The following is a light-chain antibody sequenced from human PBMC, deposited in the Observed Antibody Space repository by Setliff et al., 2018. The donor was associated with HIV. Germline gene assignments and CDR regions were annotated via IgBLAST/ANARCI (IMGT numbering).Light chain of an antibody. J-gene: IGLJ1*01. CDR1: SSDVGRYNF. CDR3: NSFTNTSGRG. CDR2: DVS. Sequence: QSALTQPASVSGSPGQSITISCTGTSSDVGRYNFVSWYQQHPGKVPKLLISDVSNRPSGVSDRFSGSKSGNTASLTISGLRTEDEADYYCNSFTNTSGRGFGTGTKGTV. V-gene: IGLV2-14*03.